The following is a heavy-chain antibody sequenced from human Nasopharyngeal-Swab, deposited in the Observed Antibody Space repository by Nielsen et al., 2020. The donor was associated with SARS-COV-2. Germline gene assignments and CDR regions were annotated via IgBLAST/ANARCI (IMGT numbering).Heavy chain of an antibody. Sequence: GGSLRLSCAASGFTFSSYAMSWVRQAPGKGLEWVSAISGSGGSTYYADSVKGRFTTSRDNSKNTLYLQMNSLRAEDTAVYYCAKKDCSSTSCAVPYYYYGMDVWGQGTTVTVSS. CDR2: ISGSGGST. CDR3: AKKDCSSTSCAVPYYYYGMDV. CDR1: GFTFSSYA. J-gene: IGHJ6*02. V-gene: IGHV3-23*01. D-gene: IGHD2-2*01.